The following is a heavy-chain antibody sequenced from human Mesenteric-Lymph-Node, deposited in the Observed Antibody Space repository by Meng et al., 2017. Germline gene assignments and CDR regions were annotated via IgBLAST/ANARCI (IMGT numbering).Heavy chain of an antibody. CDR2: ISWNRGSI. V-gene: IGHV3-9*01. J-gene: IGHJ4*01. Sequence: SLKISCAASGFTFDDYAMHWVRQRPGKGLEWVSGISWNRGSIRYAESVQDRFTISRDNTKNTLYLQMNSLRAEDTAVYFCVKDTHLDCSGCRCDEAYFDFWGPGTLVTVSS. CDR3: VKDTHLDCSGCRCDEAYFDF. CDR1: GFTFDDYA. D-gene: IGHD2-15*01.